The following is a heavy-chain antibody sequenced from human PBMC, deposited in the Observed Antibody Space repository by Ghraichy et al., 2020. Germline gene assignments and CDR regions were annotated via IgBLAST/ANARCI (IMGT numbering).Heavy chain of an antibody. Sequence: ASVKVSCKASGYTFTGYYMHWVRQAPGQGLEWMGWINPNSGGTNYAQKFQGRVTMTRDTSISTAYMELSRLRSDDTAVYYCARAYCSSTSCYALDAFDIWGHGTMVTVSS. V-gene: IGHV1-2*02. CDR1: GYTFTGYY. J-gene: IGHJ3*02. CDR2: INPNSGGT. D-gene: IGHD2-2*01. CDR3: ARAYCSSTSCYALDAFDI.